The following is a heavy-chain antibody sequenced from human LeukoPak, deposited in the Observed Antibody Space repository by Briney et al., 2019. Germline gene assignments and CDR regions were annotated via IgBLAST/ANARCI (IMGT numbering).Heavy chain of an antibody. Sequence: GASLKVSCKTSGYSFTDYYIHWVRQAPGQGFEWLGWISPKSGGTNYAQKFQDSVSLTRDTSIDTAYMELTSLRLDDTAIYYCARGVAANGRLDPWGQGSLMIVSS. CDR1: GYSFTDYY. CDR3: ARGVAANGRLDP. D-gene: IGHD2-15*01. V-gene: IGHV1-2*02. J-gene: IGHJ5*02. CDR2: ISPKSGGT.